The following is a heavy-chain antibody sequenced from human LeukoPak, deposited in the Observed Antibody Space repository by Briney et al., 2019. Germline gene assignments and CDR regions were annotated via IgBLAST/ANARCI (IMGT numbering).Heavy chain of an antibody. J-gene: IGHJ5*02. V-gene: IGHV1-8*01. CDR2: MNPNSGNT. CDR3: ARQDRYYDFWSGYYYWFDP. D-gene: IGHD3-3*01. Sequence: ASVTVSCKASGYTFTSYDINWVRQATGQGLEWMGWMNPNSGNTGYAQKFQGRVTMTRNTSISTAYMELSSLRSEDTAVYYCARQDRYYDFWSGYYYWFDPWGQGTLVTVSS. CDR1: GYTFTSYD.